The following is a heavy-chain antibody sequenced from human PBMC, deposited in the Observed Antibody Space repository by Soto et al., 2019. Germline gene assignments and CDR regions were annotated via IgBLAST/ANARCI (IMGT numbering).Heavy chain of an antibody. CDR3: NRPSRASCSGGSCYDY. Sequence: EVQLVESGGGLVQPGGSLKLSCAASGFTFSGSAVHWVRQASGKGPAWVGRIRSKANNYATTYGAPVKGRFTISRDDSKNTAYLEMNSLKTEDTAVYFCNRPSRASCSGGSCYDYWGHGTLVTVSS. D-gene: IGHD2-15*01. CDR2: IRSKANNYAT. J-gene: IGHJ4*01. V-gene: IGHV3-73*02. CDR1: GFTFSGSA.